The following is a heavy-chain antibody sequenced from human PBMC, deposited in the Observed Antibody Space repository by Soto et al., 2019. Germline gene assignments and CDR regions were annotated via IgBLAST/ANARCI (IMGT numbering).Heavy chain of an antibody. J-gene: IGHJ4*02. V-gene: IGHV3-7*01. CDR2: IKQDGSEK. CDR3: AREESGWVATIIAVAGFDY. CDR1: GFTFSSYW. Sequence: GGSLRLSCAASGFTFSSYWMSWVRQAPGKGLEWVANIKQDGSEKYYVDSVKGRFTISRDNAKNSLYLQMNSLRAEDTAVYYCAREESGWVATIIAVAGFDYWGQGTLVTVSS. D-gene: IGHD6-19*01.